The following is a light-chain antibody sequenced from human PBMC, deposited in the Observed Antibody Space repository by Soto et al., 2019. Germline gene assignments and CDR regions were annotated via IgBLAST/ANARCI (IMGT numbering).Light chain of an antibody. CDR3: QTWGTGIHVV. CDR1: SGHSSYA. CDR2: LDSDGSH. Sequence: QAVVTQSPSASASLGASVKLTCTLSSGHSSYAIAWHQQQPEKGPRYLMKLDSDGSHTKGDAIPDRFSGSSSGAERCLTISSLQSEDEADYYCQTWGTGIHVVFGGGTQLTVL. V-gene: IGLV4-69*01. J-gene: IGLJ2*01.